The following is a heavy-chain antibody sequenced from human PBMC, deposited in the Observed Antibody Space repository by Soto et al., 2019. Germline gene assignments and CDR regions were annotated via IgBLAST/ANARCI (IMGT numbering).Heavy chain of an antibody. Sequence: SVKVSCKASGFTFTSSAMQWVRQARGQRLEWIGWIVVGSGNTNYAQKFQERVTITRDMSTSTAYMELSSLRSEDTAVYYCAAVPLAGYSGYNYFDYWGQGTLVTVSS. V-gene: IGHV1-58*02. CDR3: AAVPLAGYSGYNYFDY. CDR1: GFTFTSSA. D-gene: IGHD5-12*01. CDR2: IVVGSGNT. J-gene: IGHJ4*02.